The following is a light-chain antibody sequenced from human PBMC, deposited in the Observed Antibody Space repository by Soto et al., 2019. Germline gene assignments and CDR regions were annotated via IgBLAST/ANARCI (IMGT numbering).Light chain of an antibody. J-gene: IGKJ4*01. CDR3: QQFGSYPLT. V-gene: IGKV3-20*01. CDR1: QSVSSSY. CDR2: AAS. Sequence: EIVLTQSPGTLSLSPGERATLSCRASQSVSSSYLAWYQQKPGQAPRLLIYAASNRAAGIPDRFSGGGSGTDFTLTISTLEPEDFAVYYCQQFGSYPLTFGGGTKVDIK.